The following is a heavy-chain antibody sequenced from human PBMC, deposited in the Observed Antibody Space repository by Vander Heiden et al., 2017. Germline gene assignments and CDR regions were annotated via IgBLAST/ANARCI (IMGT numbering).Heavy chain of an antibody. CDR1: GGSISSYY. V-gene: IGHV4-4*07. CDR3: ARDSIAVAGTYYYYGMDV. D-gene: IGHD6-19*01. Sequence: QVQLQESGPGLVKPSETLSLTCPVPGGSISSYYWSWIRQPAGKGLEWIGRIYTSGSTNYNPSLKSRVTMSVDTSKNQFSLKLSSVTAADTAVYYCARDSIAVAGTYYYYGMDVWGQGTTVTVSS. J-gene: IGHJ6*02. CDR2: IYTSGST.